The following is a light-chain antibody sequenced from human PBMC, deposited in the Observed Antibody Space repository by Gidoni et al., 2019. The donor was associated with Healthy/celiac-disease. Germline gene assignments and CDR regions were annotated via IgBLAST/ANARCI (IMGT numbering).Light chain of an antibody. V-gene: IGKV3-15*01. J-gene: IGKJ1*01. CDR1: QSVRSN. CDR3: QQYNKWPPWT. CDR2: AAS. Sequence: EIVMTQSPATLSVSPGESATLSCRASQSVRSNLAWYQQKPGQAPRLLIYAASTRATGIPARFSGSGSGTEFTLTISSLQSEDFAVYYCQQYNKWPPWTFGQGTKVEIK.